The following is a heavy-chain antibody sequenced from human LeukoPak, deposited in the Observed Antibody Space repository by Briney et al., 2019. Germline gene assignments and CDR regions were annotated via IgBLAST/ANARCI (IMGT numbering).Heavy chain of an antibody. Sequence: ASVKVSCKASGGTFTSYDINWVRQATGQGLEWMGWMNPNSGNTGYAQKFQGRVTMTRNTSISTAYMELSSLRSEDTAVYYCARGTMLRGAAAGTCGYWGQGTLVTVSS. CDR3: ARGTMLRGAAAGTCGY. V-gene: IGHV1-8*01. CDR2: MNPNSGNT. J-gene: IGHJ4*02. D-gene: IGHD6-13*01. CDR1: GGTFTSYD.